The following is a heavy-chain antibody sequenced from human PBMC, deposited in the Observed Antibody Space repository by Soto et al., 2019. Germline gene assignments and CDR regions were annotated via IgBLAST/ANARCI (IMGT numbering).Heavy chain of an antibody. V-gene: IGHV4-4*02. Sequence: SETLSLTCAVSGGSISSSNWWSWVRQPPGKGLEWIGEIYHSGSTNNNPSIKSQETISVNKSKNQISLKLNSVTAADTAVYYCASTIFGVPNGVWGQGTTVTVSS. CDR2: IYHSGST. J-gene: IGHJ6*02. CDR1: GGSISSSNW. D-gene: IGHD3-3*01. CDR3: ASTIFGVPNGV.